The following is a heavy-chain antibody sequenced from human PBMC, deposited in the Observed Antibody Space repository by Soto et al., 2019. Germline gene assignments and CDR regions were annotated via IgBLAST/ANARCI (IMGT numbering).Heavy chain of an antibody. V-gene: IGHV4-39*01. CDR2: IYYSGSI. J-gene: IGHJ4*02. CDR3: ARSRRLQHIDY. CDR1: GDSISSSSYY. D-gene: IGHD4-17*01. Sequence: QLQLQESGPGLVKPSETLSLTCTVSGDSISSSSYYWGWIRQPPGKGVEWIGSIYYSGSIYYNPSLKSRVTLSVDTSNDQFSLKLSSVTAADTAVHYCARSRRLQHIDYWGQGTPVTVSS.